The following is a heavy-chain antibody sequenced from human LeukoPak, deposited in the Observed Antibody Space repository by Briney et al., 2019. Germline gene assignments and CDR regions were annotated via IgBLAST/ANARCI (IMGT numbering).Heavy chain of an antibody. CDR2: IKQDGSEK. D-gene: IGHD2-15*01. CDR3: ASHLGYCSGGSCYPVDY. CDR1: GFSFSNYW. V-gene: IGHV3-7*02. Sequence: GGSLRLSCAASGFSFSNYWMSWVRQAPGKGLEWVANIKQDGSEKYYVDSVKGRFTISRDNAKNSLYLQMNSLRAEDTAVYYCASHLGYCSGGSCYPVDYWGQGTLVTVSS. J-gene: IGHJ4*02.